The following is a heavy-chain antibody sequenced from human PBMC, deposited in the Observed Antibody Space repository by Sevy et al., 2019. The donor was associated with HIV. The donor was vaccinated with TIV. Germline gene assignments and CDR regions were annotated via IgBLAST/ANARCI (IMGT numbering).Heavy chain of an antibody. V-gene: IGHV3-33*01. Sequence: GGSLSLSCAASAFNFSIYGMHWVRQAPDKGLEWVALIWYDGSNKYYADSVKGRFTISRDNSKSTLYLQMNSLRAEDTAVYYCARGRDYGNFDYWGQGTLVTVSS. CDR2: IWYDGSNK. CDR1: AFNFSIYG. D-gene: IGHD4-17*01. J-gene: IGHJ4*02. CDR3: ARGRDYGNFDY.